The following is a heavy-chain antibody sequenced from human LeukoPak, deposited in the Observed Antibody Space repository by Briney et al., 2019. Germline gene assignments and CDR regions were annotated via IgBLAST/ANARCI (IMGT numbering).Heavy chain of an antibody. Sequence: GGSLRLSCAASGFTFSSYWMSWVRQAPGKGLEWVANIKQDGSEKYYVDSVKGRFTISRDNAKNSLYLQMNSLRAEDAAVYYCARAGIVVVVAATVDYWGQGTLVTVSS. J-gene: IGHJ4*02. D-gene: IGHD2-15*01. CDR2: IKQDGSEK. CDR1: GFTFSSYW. V-gene: IGHV3-7*01. CDR3: ARAGIVVVVAATVDY.